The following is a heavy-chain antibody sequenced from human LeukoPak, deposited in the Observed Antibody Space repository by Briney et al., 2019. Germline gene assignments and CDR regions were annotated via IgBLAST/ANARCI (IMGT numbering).Heavy chain of an antibody. CDR1: GFTFSSYD. CDR2: IGTAGDT. CDR3: ARVGSRDAFDI. D-gene: IGHD6-13*01. V-gene: IGHV3-13*01. Sequence: GGSLRLSCAASGFTFSSYDMHWVRHATGKGLEWVSAIGTAGDTYYPGSVKGRFTISRENAKNSLYLQMNSLRAGDTAVYYCARVGSRDAFDIWGQGTMVTVSS. J-gene: IGHJ3*02.